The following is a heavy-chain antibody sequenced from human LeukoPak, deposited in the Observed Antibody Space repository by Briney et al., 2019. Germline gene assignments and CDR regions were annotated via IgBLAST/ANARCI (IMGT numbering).Heavy chain of an antibody. CDR2: ISGGGVST. D-gene: IGHD3-22*01. Sequence: GGSLRLSCAASGFTFNNYAMSWVRQAPGKGLEWVSTISGGGVSTFYADSVKGRFTISRDNAKNSLYLQMNSLRAEDTAVYYCARDDSSAIDYWGQGTLVTVSS. CDR1: GFTFNNYA. J-gene: IGHJ4*02. V-gene: IGHV3-23*01. CDR3: ARDDSSAIDY.